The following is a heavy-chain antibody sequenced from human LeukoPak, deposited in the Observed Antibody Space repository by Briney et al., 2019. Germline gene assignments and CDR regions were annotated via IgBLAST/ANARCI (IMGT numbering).Heavy chain of an antibody. V-gene: IGHV4-39*07. D-gene: IGHD3-16*01. CDR1: GGSISSSSYY. CDR3: ARRFGGVNDY. J-gene: IGHJ4*02. CDR2: IYYSGST. Sequence: PSETLPLTCTVSGGSISSSSYYWGWIRQPPGKGLEWIGSIYYSGSTYYNPSLKSRVTISVDTSKNQFSLKLSSVTAADTAVYYCARRFGGVNDYWGQGTLVTVSS.